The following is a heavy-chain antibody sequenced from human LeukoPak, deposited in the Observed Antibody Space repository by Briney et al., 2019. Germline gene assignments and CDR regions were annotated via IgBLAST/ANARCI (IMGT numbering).Heavy chain of an antibody. V-gene: IGHV3-49*04. Sequence: GGSLRLSCTASGFTFGDYAMSWVRQAPGKGLEWVGFIRSKAYGGTTEYAASVKGRFTISRDDSKSIAYLQMNSPKTEDTAVYYCTRGLAYYDSSGYLSSFDYWGQGTLVTVSS. D-gene: IGHD3-22*01. J-gene: IGHJ4*02. CDR1: GFTFGDYA. CDR2: IRSKAYGGTT. CDR3: TRGLAYYDSSGYLSSFDY.